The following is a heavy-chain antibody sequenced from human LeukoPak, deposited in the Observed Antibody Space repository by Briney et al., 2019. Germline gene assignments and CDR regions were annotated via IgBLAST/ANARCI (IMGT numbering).Heavy chain of an antibody. CDR2: IKQDGSEK. D-gene: IGHD6-19*01. J-gene: IGHJ4*02. V-gene: IGHV3-7*01. CDR3: ARDFTAVARWDFDY. Sequence: PGGSLRLSCAASGFTFSSYWMSWVRQASGKGLEWVANIKQDGSEKYYVDAVKGRFTISRDNAKHSLYLQMNSLRAEDTAVYYCARDFTAVARWDFDYWGQGTLVTVSS. CDR1: GFTFSSYW.